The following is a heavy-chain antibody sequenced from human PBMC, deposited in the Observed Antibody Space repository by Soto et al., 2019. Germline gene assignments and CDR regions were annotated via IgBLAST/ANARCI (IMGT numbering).Heavy chain of an antibody. D-gene: IGHD3-10*01. CDR2: IIPILGIA. Sequence: QVQLVQSGAEVTKPGSSVKVSCKASGGTFSSYTISWVRQAPGQGLEWMGRIIPILGIANYAQKFQGRVTITADKSTSTAYMELSSLRSEDTAVYYCARSYHRSGSYYNPPAYWGQGTLVTVSS. V-gene: IGHV1-69*02. CDR1: GGTFSSYT. J-gene: IGHJ4*02. CDR3: ARSYHRSGSYYNPPAY.